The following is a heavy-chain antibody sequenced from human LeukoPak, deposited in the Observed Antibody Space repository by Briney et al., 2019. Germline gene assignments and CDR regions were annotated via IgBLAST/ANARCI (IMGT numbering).Heavy chain of an antibody. Sequence: GGSLRLSCAASGFTFSSYWMHWVRQAPGKGLVWVSRINSDGSSTSYADSVKGRFTISRGNAKNTLYLQMNSLRAEDTAVYYCSTGSGHAFDIWGQGTMVTVSS. CDR1: GFTFSSYW. J-gene: IGHJ3*02. CDR3: STGSGHAFDI. V-gene: IGHV3-74*01. CDR2: INSDGSST. D-gene: IGHD3-10*01.